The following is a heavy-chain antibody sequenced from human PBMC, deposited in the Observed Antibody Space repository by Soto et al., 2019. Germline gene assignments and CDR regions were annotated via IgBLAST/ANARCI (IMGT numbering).Heavy chain of an antibody. CDR1: CASVSSGSYF. CDR2: ITDIGST. V-gene: IGHV4-61*01. Sequence: SETLSLTCGVSCASVSSGSYFWTWIRQPPGKGLEWIGYITDIGSTDYNPSLKSRVIISTDTTKNHFSLNLESVSAADTAVYYCARQRVAPAQYFFDYWGQGIPVTVSS. J-gene: IGHJ4*02. CDR3: ARQRVAPAQYFFDY. D-gene: IGHD2-2*01.